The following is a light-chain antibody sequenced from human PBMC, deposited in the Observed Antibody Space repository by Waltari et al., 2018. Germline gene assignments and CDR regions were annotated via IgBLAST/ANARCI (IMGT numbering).Light chain of an antibody. Sequence: QSALTQPASVSGSPGQSITISCTGTTSDVGGYDYVSWYQQHAGQAPKLVIYDVSNRTLGVSNRLSVSKSGNTASLTIAGLQAEDEANYYCNSYSTTSAPVVFGGGTTLTVL. CDR3: NSYSTTSAPVV. J-gene: IGLJ2*01. CDR2: DVS. V-gene: IGLV2-14*03. CDR1: TSDVGGYDY.